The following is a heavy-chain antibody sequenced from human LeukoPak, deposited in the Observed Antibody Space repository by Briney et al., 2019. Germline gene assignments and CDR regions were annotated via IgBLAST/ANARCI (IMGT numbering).Heavy chain of an antibody. V-gene: IGHV3-11*04. CDR1: GFTFSDYY. D-gene: IGHD3-22*01. Sequence: GGSLRLSCAASGFTFSDYYMSWNRQAPGKGLEWVSYISSSGSTIYYADSVKGRFTISRDNAKNSLYLQMNSLRAEDTAVYYCARETPTDYYDSSGPLDYWGQGTLVTVSS. CDR2: ISSSGSTI. J-gene: IGHJ4*02. CDR3: ARETPTDYYDSSGPLDY.